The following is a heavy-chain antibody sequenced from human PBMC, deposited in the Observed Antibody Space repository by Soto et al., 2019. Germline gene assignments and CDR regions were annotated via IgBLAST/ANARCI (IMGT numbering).Heavy chain of an antibody. CDR3: ARMDIVVVVAATRGYYGMDV. CDR1: GGSISSSRSY. CDR2: IFYSGST. D-gene: IGHD2-15*01. J-gene: IGHJ6*02. Sequence: SETLSLTCNVSGGSISSSRSYWAWIRQPPGKGLEWIANIFYSGSTYYNPSLASRVTVSVDTSKNQFSLKLSSVTAADTAVYYCARMDIVVVVAATRGYYGMDVWGQGTTVTVSS. V-gene: IGHV4-39*01.